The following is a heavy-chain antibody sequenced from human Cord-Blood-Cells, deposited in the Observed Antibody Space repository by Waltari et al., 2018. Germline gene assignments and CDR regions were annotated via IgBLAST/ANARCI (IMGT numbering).Heavy chain of an antibody. J-gene: IGHJ6*02. CDR3: ARGGGYCSSTSCFVKSYYYYGMDV. V-gene: IGHV4-34*01. CDR2: INHSGST. D-gene: IGHD2-2*01. CDR1: GGSFSGYY. Sequence: QVQLQQWGAGLLKPSETLSLTCAVYGGSFSGYYWSWIGQPPGKGLEWIGEINHSGSTNYNPSLKSRVTISVDTSKNQFSLKLSSVTAADTAVYYCARGGGYCSSTSCFVKSYYYYGMDVWGQGTTVTVSS.